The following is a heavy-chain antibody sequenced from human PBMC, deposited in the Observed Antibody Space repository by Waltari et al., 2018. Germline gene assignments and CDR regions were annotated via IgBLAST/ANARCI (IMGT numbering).Heavy chain of an antibody. Sequence: EVQLLESGGGLVQPGGSLRLSCAGSGVAFSNYAMSWVRQAPGKGLEWVSLIHNDGTTTYYADSVKGRFTIFRDDSKNTLYLQINSPVAEDTALYYCAKARGSTSSRYYFDYWGQGTLVTVSS. CDR3: AKARGSTSSRYYFDY. V-gene: IGHV3-23*03. D-gene: IGHD6-6*01. CDR2: IHNDGTTT. CDR1: GVAFSNYA. J-gene: IGHJ4*02.